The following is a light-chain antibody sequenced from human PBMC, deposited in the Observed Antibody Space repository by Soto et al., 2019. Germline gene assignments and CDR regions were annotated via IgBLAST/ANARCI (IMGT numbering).Light chain of an antibody. CDR1: QSVSSSY. CDR3: QQYESSPVT. Sequence: EIVLTQSPGTLSLSPGERATLSCRASQSVSSSYLAWFQQKPGQAPRLLIYGASSRATGIPDRFSGSGSGADFTLTISRLEPEDLAVYYCQQYESSPVTFGQGTKVEIK. CDR2: GAS. V-gene: IGKV3-20*01. J-gene: IGKJ1*01.